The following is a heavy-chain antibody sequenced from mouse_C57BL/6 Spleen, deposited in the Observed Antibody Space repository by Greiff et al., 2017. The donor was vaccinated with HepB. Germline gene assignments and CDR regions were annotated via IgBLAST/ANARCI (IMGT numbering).Heavy chain of an antibody. D-gene: IGHD2-3*01. Sequence: QVQLQQSGAELVTPGASVKISCKASGYAFSSYWMNWVKPSPGKGLEWIGQIYPGDGDTNYNGKIKGKSTRTADKSSSTAYMHLSSLTYEDSAVYFCARSLDGYYGAYWGQGTTLTVSS. CDR1: GYAFSSYW. V-gene: IGHV1-80*01. CDR3: ARSLDGYYGAY. J-gene: IGHJ2*01. CDR2: IYPGDGDT.